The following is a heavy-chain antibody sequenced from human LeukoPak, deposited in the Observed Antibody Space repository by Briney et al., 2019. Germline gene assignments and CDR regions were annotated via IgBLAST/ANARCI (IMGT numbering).Heavy chain of an antibody. CDR2: IFHTGST. D-gene: IGHD3-10*01. CDR3: ARDDYYHSGSNGFHI. Sequence: PSETLSLTCTVSGGSISSYYWSWIRQSPGKGLEWIGYIFHTGSTYYNPSLKSRITISVDTSNNQFSLKLTSVTAADTAVYYCARDDYYHSGSNGFHIWGQGTMVTVSS. V-gene: IGHV4-59*06. J-gene: IGHJ3*02. CDR1: GGSISSYY.